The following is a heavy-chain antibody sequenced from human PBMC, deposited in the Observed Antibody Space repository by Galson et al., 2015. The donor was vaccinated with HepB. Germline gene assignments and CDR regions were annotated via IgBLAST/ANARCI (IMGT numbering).Heavy chain of an antibody. J-gene: IGHJ3*02. CDR2: INPSGGST. D-gene: IGHD3-22*01. V-gene: IGHV1-46*04. CDR3: AREHYDSSGSSYDAFDI. CDR1: GYTFTSYY. Sequence: SVKVSCKASGYTFTSYYMHWVRQAPGQGLEWMGIINPSGGSTSYAQKLQGRVTMTRDTSTSTVYMELSSLRSEDTAVYYCAREHYDSSGSSYDAFDIWGQGTMVTVSS.